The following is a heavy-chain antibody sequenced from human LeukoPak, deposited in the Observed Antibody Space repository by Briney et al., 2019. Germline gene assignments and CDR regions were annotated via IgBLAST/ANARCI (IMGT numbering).Heavy chain of an antibody. J-gene: IGHJ6*02. Sequence: ASVKVSCKASGYTFTSYDINWVRQATGQGVEWMGWMNPNSGNTGYAQKFQGRVTMTRNTSISTAYMELSSLRSEDTAVYYCARDPAQGGDFWGENGMDVWGQGTTVTVSS. V-gene: IGHV1-8*01. CDR3: ARDPAQGGDFWGENGMDV. D-gene: IGHD3-16*01. CDR2: MNPNSGNT. CDR1: GYTFTSYD.